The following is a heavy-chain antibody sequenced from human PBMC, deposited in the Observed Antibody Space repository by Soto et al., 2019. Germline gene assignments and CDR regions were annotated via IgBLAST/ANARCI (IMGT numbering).Heavy chain of an antibody. CDR2: MNPNSGNT. CDR1: GYTFSSYD. D-gene: IGHD6-19*01. CDR3: ARVEAVAGLYNYHGLDV. Sequence: ASVKVSCKASGYTFSSYDINWVRQATGQGLEWMGWMNPNSGNTGYAQKFQGRVTMTRNTSIRTAYMELSSLTSEDTAIYYCARVEAVAGLYNYHGLDVWGQGTAVTVSS. J-gene: IGHJ6*02. V-gene: IGHV1-8*01.